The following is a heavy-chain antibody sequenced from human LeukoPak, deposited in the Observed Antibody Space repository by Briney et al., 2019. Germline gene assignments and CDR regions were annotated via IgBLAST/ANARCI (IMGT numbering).Heavy chain of an antibody. CDR2: IYPGDSDT. Sequence: EESLRISCKVSGYTFSSYWIGWVRQMPGKGLEWMGIIYPGDSDTRYSPSLQGQVTISVDTSIGTAYLQWSSLKASDTAIYYCARQNDFRLDYWGQGTLVTVSS. V-gene: IGHV5-51*01. J-gene: IGHJ4*02. D-gene: IGHD3-3*01. CDR3: ARQNDFRLDY. CDR1: GYTFSSYW.